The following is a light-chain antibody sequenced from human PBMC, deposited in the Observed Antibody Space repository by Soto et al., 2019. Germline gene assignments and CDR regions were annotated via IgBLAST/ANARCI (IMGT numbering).Light chain of an antibody. CDR1: QSISSN. CDR3: QQYNNWRT. CDR2: GAS. V-gene: IGKV3-15*01. J-gene: IGKJ1*01. Sequence: EIVLTQSPATLSVSPGERATLPCRASQSISSNLAWYQQKPGQAPRLLIYGASTRATGIPARFSGSGSGTEFTLTISSMQSEDFALYYCQQYNNWRTFGLGTKVDIK.